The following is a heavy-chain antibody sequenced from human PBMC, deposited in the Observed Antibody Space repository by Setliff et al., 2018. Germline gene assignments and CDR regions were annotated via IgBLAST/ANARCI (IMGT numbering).Heavy chain of an antibody. D-gene: IGHD2-21*01. J-gene: IGHJ4*02. Sequence: ASVKVSCKPSGYGFLSYGLSWVRQAPGQGLEWMGWISPDNGKTEYSEEFQDRVTFTTDTSATTAYMDLRSLRSDDMAVYYCARGYCDGIGCPAPLYYFDSWGQGTLVTVSS. V-gene: IGHV1-18*03. CDR3: ARGYCDGIGCPAPLYYFDS. CDR1: GYGFLSYG. CDR2: ISPDNGKT.